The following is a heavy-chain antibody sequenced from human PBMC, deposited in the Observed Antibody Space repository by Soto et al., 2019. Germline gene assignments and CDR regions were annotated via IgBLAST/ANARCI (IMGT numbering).Heavy chain of an antibody. Sequence: QVQLVQSGAEVKKPWSSVKVSCKASGGTFSSYAISWVRQAPGQGLEWMGGIIPIFGTANYAQKVQGRVTITADESTSTAYMELSSLRSEDTAVYYCARGEYYYDSSNYRERVYFDYWGQGTLVTVSS. J-gene: IGHJ4*02. V-gene: IGHV1-69*01. CDR3: ARGEYYYDSSNYRERVYFDY. CDR1: GGTFSSYA. D-gene: IGHD3-22*01. CDR2: IIPIFGTA.